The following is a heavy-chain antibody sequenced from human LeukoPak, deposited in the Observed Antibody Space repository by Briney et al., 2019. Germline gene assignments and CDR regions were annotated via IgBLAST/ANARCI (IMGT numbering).Heavy chain of an antibody. V-gene: IGHV3-30*01. CDR1: GFTFSSYA. J-gene: IGHJ4*02. CDR2: ISYDGSNK. CDR3: ARATSADKEDY. Sequence: PGRSLRLSCAASGFTFSSYAMHWVRQAPGKGLEWVAVISYDGSNKYYADSVKGRFTISRDNSKNTLYLQMNSLRAEDTALYYCARATSADKEDYWGQGTLVIVSS. D-gene: IGHD3-3*01.